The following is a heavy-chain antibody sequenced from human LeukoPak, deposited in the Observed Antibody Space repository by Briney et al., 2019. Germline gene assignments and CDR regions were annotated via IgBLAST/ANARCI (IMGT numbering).Heavy chain of an antibody. V-gene: IGHV3-64D*06. Sequence: GGSLRLSCSASGFTFSSYAMHWVRQAPGKGLEYVSAISSNGGSTYYADSVKGRFTISRDNSKNTLYLQMSSLRAEDTAVYYCAKELAAAGVDYWGQGTLVTVSS. CDR1: GFTFSSYA. J-gene: IGHJ4*02. CDR2: ISSNGGST. D-gene: IGHD6-13*01. CDR3: AKELAAAGVDY.